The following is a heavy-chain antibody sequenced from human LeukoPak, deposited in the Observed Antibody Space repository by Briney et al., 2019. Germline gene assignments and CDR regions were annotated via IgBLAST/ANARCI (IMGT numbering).Heavy chain of an antibody. V-gene: IGHV4-59*01. CDR2: IYYSGST. Sequence: PSETLSLTCTVSGGSISSYYWSWIRQPPVKGLEWIGYIYYSGSTNYNPSLKSRVTISVDTSKNQFSLKLSSVTAADTAVYYCARVGYYYDSSGMYFQHWGQGTLVTVSS. CDR1: GGSISSYY. D-gene: IGHD3-22*01. CDR3: ARVGYYYDSSGMYFQH. J-gene: IGHJ1*01.